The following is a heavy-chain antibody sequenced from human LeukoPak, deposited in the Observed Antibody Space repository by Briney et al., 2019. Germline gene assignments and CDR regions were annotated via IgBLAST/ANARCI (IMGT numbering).Heavy chain of an antibody. Sequence: GRSLRLSCAVSGIPFSRYGMHWVRQAPGKGLEWVAVIWTDGSTRYYADSVKGRFTISRDNSKNTLYLQMNSLRAEDTAVYYCAKDPSRRPAGFDYWGQGTLVTVSS. CDR2: IWTDGSTR. V-gene: IGHV3-33*06. CDR3: AKDPSRRPAGFDY. D-gene: IGHD2-2*01. CDR1: GIPFSRYG. J-gene: IGHJ4*02.